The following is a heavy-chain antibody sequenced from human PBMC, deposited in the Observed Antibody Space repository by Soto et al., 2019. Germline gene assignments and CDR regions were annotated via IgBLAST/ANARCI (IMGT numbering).Heavy chain of an antibody. V-gene: IGHV1-69*13. CDR3: ASRHPNDYGDYAPTGY. CDR2: IIPIFGTA. CDR1: GVTFSSYA. J-gene: IGHJ4*02. D-gene: IGHD4-17*01. Sequence: SVKVSCKASGVTFSSYAISWVRQAPGQGLEWMGGIIPIFGTANYAQKFQGRVTITADESTSTAYMELSSLRSEDTAVYYCASRHPNDYGDYAPTGYWGQGTLVTVSS.